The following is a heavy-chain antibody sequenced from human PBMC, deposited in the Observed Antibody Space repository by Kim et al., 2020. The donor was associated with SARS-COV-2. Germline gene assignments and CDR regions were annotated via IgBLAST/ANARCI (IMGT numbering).Heavy chain of an antibody. J-gene: IGHJ4*02. CDR3: AGDYHDSHGYMRAEY. CDR1: GFTFSSYE. D-gene: IGHD3-22*01. Sequence: GGSLRLSCAASGFTFSSYEMNWVRQAPGKGLEFVSYISASGTITYYADSVKGRFTIPRDNAKNSLYLQMNSLRAEDTAVYFCAGDYHDSHGYMRAEYWGQGALVTASS. V-gene: IGHV3-48*03. CDR2: ISASGTIT.